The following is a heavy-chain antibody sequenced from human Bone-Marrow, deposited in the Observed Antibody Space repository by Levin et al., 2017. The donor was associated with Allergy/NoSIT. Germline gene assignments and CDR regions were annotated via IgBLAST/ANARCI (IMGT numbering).Heavy chain of an antibody. CDR3: ANPHPLYLGTGGSGDGLDV. CDR2: ISHDGSKK. J-gene: IGHJ6*02. CDR1: GFTFRIYG. D-gene: IGHD3-10*01. Sequence: PGGSLRLSCAASGFTFRIYGMHWVRQAPGRGLEWVAFISHDGSKKYYADSVKGRFTISRDNSKNTVDLQVNGLRAADTAVYYCANPHPLYLGTGGSGDGLDVWGQGTTVTVSS. V-gene: IGHV3-30*18.